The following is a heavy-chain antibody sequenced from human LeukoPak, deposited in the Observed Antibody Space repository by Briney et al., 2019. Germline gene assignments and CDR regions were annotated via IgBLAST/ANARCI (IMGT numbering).Heavy chain of an antibody. D-gene: IGHD3-22*01. Sequence: ASVTVSCKASGYTFTGYYMHWVRQAPGQGLEWMGWINPNSGGTNYAQKFQGRVTMTRDTSISTAYMELSRLRSDDTAVYYCARRYYDSSGRDAFDIWGQGTMVTVSS. J-gene: IGHJ3*02. V-gene: IGHV1-2*02. CDR2: INPNSGGT. CDR1: GYTFTGYY. CDR3: ARRYYDSSGRDAFDI.